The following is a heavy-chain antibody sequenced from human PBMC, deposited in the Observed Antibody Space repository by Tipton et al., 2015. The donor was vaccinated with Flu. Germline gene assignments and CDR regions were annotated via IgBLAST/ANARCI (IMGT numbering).Heavy chain of an antibody. D-gene: IGHD4-11*01. CDR1: GDSIGSDYY. Sequence: TLSLTCYISGDSIGSDYYWAWTRQPPGKGLEWIGNIHKTGTTYFNPSLRSRVTFSVDTSKNQFSLRLTSVTAADPAIYYRARRDYSNYVSEPKSWFDPWGQGTLVTVSS. V-gene: IGHV4-38-2*01. J-gene: IGHJ5*02. CDR3: ARRDYSNYVSEPKSWFDP. CDR2: IHKTGTT.